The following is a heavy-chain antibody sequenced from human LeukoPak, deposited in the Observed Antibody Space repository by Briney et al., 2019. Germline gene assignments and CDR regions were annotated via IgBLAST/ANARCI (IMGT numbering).Heavy chain of an antibody. D-gene: IGHD3-9*01. J-gene: IGHJ4*02. CDR1: GFTFSNAW. CDR2: IWFDGSNK. V-gene: IGHV3-33*08. CDR3: ARDFDSLKGFDY. Sequence: GGSLRLSCAASGFTFSNAWMTWVRQAPGKGLEWVAVIWFDGSNKYYADSVKGRFTISRDNSKNTLYLQMNSLRVEDTAVYYCARDFDSLKGFDYWGQGNLVTVSS.